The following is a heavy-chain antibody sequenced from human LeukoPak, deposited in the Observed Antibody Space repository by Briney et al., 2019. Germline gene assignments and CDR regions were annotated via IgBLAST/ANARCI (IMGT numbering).Heavy chain of an antibody. Sequence: PGGSLRLSCAASGFTFSSYAMSWVRQAPGKGLEWVSAISGSGGSTYYADSVKGRFTISRDNSENTLYLQMSSLRAEDTAVYYCAKGEGYCSGGSCYSGYWGQGTLVTVSS. CDR1: GFTFSSYA. V-gene: IGHV3-23*01. D-gene: IGHD2-15*01. CDR3: AKGEGYCSGGSCYSGY. J-gene: IGHJ4*02. CDR2: ISGSGGST.